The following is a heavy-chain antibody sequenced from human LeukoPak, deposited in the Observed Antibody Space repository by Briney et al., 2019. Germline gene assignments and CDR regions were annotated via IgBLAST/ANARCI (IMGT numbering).Heavy chain of an antibody. CDR2: IYYSGST. CDR3: ARTRNGDWFDP. CDR1: GGSISSYY. J-gene: IGHJ5*02. D-gene: IGHD4-17*01. Sequence: NPSETLSLTCTVSGGSISSYYWSWIRQPPGKGLEWIGYIYYSGSTNYNPSLKSRVTISVDTSKNQFSLKLSSVTAADTAVYYCARTRNGDWFDPWGQGTLVTVSS. V-gene: IGHV4-59*08.